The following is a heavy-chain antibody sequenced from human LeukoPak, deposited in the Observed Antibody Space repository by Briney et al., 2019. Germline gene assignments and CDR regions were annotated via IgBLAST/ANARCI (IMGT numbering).Heavy chain of an antibody. CDR1: GGSISSGSYY. CDR3: GGGTTGPSLDY. J-gene: IGHJ4*02. Sequence: SETLSLTCTVSGGSISSGSYYWSWIRQPAGKGLEWIGRIYTSGSTNYNPDLKSRVTISVSTAKNQFSLKPSSVTAADTAVYYCGGGTTGPSLDYWGQGTLVTVSS. V-gene: IGHV4-61*02. D-gene: IGHD4-11*01. CDR2: IYTSGST.